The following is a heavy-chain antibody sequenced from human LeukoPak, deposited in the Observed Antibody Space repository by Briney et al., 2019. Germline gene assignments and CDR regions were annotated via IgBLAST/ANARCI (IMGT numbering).Heavy chain of an antibody. CDR3: ARAKKTSDSRGYFHFDY. D-gene: IGHD3-22*01. Sequence: SETLSLTCTVSGGSISSYYWSWIRQPAGKGLEWIGRIYTSGSTNYNPSLKSRVTISVDKSKNQFSLKLSSVTAADTAVYYCARAKKTSDSRGYFHFDYWGQGTRVTVSS. J-gene: IGHJ4*02. V-gene: IGHV4-4*07. CDR2: IYTSGST. CDR1: GGSISSYY.